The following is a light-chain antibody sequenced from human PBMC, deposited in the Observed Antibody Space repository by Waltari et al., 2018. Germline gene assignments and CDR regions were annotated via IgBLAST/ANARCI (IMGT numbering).Light chain of an antibody. CDR2: DVS. CDR1: RSDVGAYDF. CDR3: ASHTDIRPMI. V-gene: IGLV2-14*03. J-gene: IGLJ2*01. Sequence: QSALTQPASMSGSPGQSITISCTGTRSDVGAYDFVSWYQQHPGKAPKLMIYDVSKWPSGVSNRFSGSNSGNTASLTISGLQTEDEAVYYCASHTDIRPMIFGGGTKLTVL.